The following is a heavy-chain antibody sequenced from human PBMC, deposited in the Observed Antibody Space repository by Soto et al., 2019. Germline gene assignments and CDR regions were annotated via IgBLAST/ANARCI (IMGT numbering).Heavy chain of an antibody. J-gene: IGHJ4*02. CDR2: IDRSGRNK. Sequence: GGSLRLSCVASGFTFSSYEMNWVRQAPGKGLEWVSYIDRSGRNKYYAGSVKGRFTISRDSAKNSLYLQMHSLTAEDTAVYYCARDSNYYDSSDYFDHWGQGTPVTVSS. CDR1: GFTFSSYE. V-gene: IGHV3-48*03. D-gene: IGHD3-22*01. CDR3: ARDSNYYDSSDYFDH.